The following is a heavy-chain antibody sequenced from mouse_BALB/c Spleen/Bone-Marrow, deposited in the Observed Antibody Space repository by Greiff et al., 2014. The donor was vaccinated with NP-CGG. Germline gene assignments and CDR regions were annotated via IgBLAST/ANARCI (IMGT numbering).Heavy chain of an antibody. V-gene: IGHV1-4*01. CDR1: GYTFISYT. CDR3: ARGGNFDY. CDR2: INPSSGYT. J-gene: IGHJ2*01. Sequence: VQLQQSGAELARPGASVKMSCKASGYTFISYTMHWVKQRPGQGLEWIGYINPSSGYTNYNQKFKDKATLTADKSSSTAYMQLSSLTSEDSAVYYCARGGNFDYWGQGTTLTVSS. D-gene: IGHD1-1*01.